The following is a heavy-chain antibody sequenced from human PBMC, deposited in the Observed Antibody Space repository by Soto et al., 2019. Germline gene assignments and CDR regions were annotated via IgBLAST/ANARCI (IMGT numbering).Heavy chain of an antibody. J-gene: IGHJ6*02. CDR1: GGSISSSSYY. CDR2: IYYSGST. V-gene: IGHV4-39*01. D-gene: IGHD1-26*01. CDR3: ARNLTRGSYYDYYYYGMDV. Sequence: SETLSLTCTVSGGSISSSSYYWGWIRQPPGKGLEWIGSIYYSGSTYYNPSLKSRVTISVDTSKNQFSLKLSSVTAADTAVYYCARNLTRGSYYDYYYYGMDVWGQGTTVTVSS.